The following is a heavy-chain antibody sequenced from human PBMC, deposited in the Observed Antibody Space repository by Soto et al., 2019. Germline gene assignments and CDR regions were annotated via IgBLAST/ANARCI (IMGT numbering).Heavy chain of an antibody. CDR2: ISAYNGNT. V-gene: IGHV1-18*04. J-gene: IGHJ4*02. Sequence: GASVKVSCKTSGYTFTSYGISWVRQAPGQGLEWMGWISAYNGNTNYAQNLQGRVTLTTDTSTSTAYMALRSLTSDDTAIYYCARGITLTFRPYFFDYWGQGTLVTASS. CDR3: ARGITLTFRPYFFDY. D-gene: IGHD3-16*01. CDR1: GYTFTSYG.